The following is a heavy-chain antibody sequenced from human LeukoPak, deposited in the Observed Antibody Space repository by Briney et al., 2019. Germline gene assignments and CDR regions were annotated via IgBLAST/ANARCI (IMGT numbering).Heavy chain of an antibody. CDR2: ISSRSSYR. J-gene: IGHJ4*02. CDR3: ARGWPPYYYDSSGYYYEGLYYFDY. V-gene: IGHV3-21*01. CDR1: GLTFSSYS. Sequence: PGGSLRLSCAASGLTFSSYSMNWVRQAPGKGLEWVSYISSRSSYRYYADSVKGRFTISRDNDKNSLYLQMNSLRAEDTAVYYCARGWPPYYYDSSGYYYEGLYYFDYWGQGTLVTVSS. D-gene: IGHD3-22*01.